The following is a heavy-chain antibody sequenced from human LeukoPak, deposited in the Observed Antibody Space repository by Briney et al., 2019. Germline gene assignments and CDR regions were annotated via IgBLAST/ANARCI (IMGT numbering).Heavy chain of an antibody. Sequence: GGSLRLSCAASGFTFSSYAMSRVRQAPGKGLECISGFSGSGGSTYYADSVKRRFTISRDNSKNTLYLQMNSLRADDTAVYYCARDEVRWDDYFDYWGQGTLVTVSS. D-gene: IGHD1-26*01. J-gene: IGHJ4*02. V-gene: IGHV3-23*01. CDR1: GFTFSSYA. CDR2: FSGSGGST. CDR3: ARDEVRWDDYFDY.